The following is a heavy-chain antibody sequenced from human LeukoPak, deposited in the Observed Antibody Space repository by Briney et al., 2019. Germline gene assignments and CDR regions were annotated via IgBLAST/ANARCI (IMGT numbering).Heavy chain of an antibody. CDR1: GFTVSSNY. V-gene: IGHV3-23*01. J-gene: IGHJ4*02. CDR3: AKDLSYSGSYFGFGY. D-gene: IGHD1-26*01. Sequence: GGSLRLSCAASGFTVSSNYMSWVRQAPGKGLEWVSAISGSGGSTYYADSVKGRFTISRDNSKNTLYLQMNSLRAEDTAVYYCAKDLSYSGSYFGFGYWGQGTLVTVSS. CDR2: ISGSGGST.